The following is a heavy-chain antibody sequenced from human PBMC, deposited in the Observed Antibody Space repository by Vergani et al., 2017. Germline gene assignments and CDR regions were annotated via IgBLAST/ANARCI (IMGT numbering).Heavy chain of an antibody. CDR3: ARPSAPGDYDALDI. D-gene: IGHD4-17*01. CDR1: GFMFSNYW. Sequence: EVQLVESGGGLVQPGGSLRLSCAASGFMFSNYWMNWVRQAPGKGLEWVANIKQDGSEKYYVDSVRGRFTISRDNAKNSLYLQMNSLRAEDTAVYRCARPSAPGDYDALDIWGQGTMVTVSS. J-gene: IGHJ3*02. CDR2: IKQDGSEK. V-gene: IGHV3-7*01.